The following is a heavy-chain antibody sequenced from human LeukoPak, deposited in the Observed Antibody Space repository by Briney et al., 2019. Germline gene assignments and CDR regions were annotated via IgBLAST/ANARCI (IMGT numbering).Heavy chain of an antibody. CDR3: ARDRSSSYTRDWFDP. J-gene: IGHJ5*02. Sequence: SETLSLTCTASGGSISGYYWSWIRQPAGKGLEWIGRIYNSESINYNPSLKSRVTMSIDTSKNQFSPKLNSVTAADTAVYYCARDRSSSYTRDWFDPWGQGVLVTVSS. CDR1: GGSISGYY. CDR2: IYNSESI. V-gene: IGHV4-4*07. D-gene: IGHD6-13*01.